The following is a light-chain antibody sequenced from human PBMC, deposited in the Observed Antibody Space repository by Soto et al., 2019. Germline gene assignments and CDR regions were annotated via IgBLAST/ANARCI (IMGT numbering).Light chain of an antibody. J-gene: IGKJ2*01. Sequence: VVMTHSPATLSLSPGDVATLSFRASQSVTGTNLAWYQQRPGQAPRLLIYDAVRRATGIPDRFSGSGSGTDFTLTISRLEPEDFAVYYCHQYGSSLGTFGQGTKVDIK. CDR3: HQYGSSLGT. CDR1: QSVTGTN. CDR2: DAV. V-gene: IGKV3-20*01.